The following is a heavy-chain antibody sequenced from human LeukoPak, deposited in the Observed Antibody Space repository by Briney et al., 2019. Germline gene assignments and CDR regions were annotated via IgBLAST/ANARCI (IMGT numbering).Heavy chain of an antibody. D-gene: IGHD2-8*02. Sequence: GGSLRPSCVASGFTFSNYWMSWVRQAPGKGPEWVANTNQDGSEKYYVDSVKGRFTISRDNAKNSLYLQMNSLRDEDTAVYYCARELVVGPAEYFQDWGQGTLVTVSS. J-gene: IGHJ1*01. CDR2: TNQDGSEK. V-gene: IGHV3-7*01. CDR1: GFTFSNYW. CDR3: ARELVVGPAEYFQD.